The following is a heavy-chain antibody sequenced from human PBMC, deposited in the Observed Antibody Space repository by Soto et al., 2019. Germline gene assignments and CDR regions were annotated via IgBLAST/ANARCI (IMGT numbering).Heavy chain of an antibody. J-gene: IGHJ6*02. CDR1: GGTFSSYA. D-gene: IGHD3-22*01. Sequence: GASVKVSCKASGGTFSSYAISWVRQAPGQGLEWMGGIIPIFGTANYAQKFQGRVTITADKSTSTAYMELSSLRSEDTAVYYCARHGNYYDSSGYSLYYYYSMDAWGQGTTVTVSS. CDR2: IIPIFGTA. V-gene: IGHV1-69*06. CDR3: ARHGNYYDSSGYSLYYYYSMDA.